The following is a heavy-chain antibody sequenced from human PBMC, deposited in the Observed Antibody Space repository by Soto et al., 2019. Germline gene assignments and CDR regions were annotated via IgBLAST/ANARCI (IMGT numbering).Heavy chain of an antibody. V-gene: IGHV1-2*04. D-gene: IGHD2-2*01. CDR2: INPNSGGT. CDR1: GYTFTGYY. CDR3: ERGVVLAAGRYNYYYILV. Sequence: ASVKVSCKASGYTFTGYYMHWVRQAPGQGLEWMGWINPNSGGTNYAQKFQGWVTMTRDTSISTAYMELSRLRSDDTAVYYCERGVVLAAGRYNYYYILVWRKAPTVTVSS. J-gene: IGHJ6*03.